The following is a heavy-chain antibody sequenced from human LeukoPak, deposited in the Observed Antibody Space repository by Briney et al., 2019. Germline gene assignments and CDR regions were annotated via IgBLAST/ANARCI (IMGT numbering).Heavy chain of an antibody. CDR2: ISSSSSYI. CDR3: ARDAGWSGAFDI. Sequence: PGGSLRLSCAASGFTFSSYSMNWVRQAPGKGLEWVSSISSSSSYIYYADSVKGRFTISRDNAKSSLYLQMNSLRAEDTAVYYCARDAGWSGAFDIWGQGTMVTVSS. J-gene: IGHJ3*02. V-gene: IGHV3-21*01. D-gene: IGHD2-15*01. CDR1: GFTFSSYS.